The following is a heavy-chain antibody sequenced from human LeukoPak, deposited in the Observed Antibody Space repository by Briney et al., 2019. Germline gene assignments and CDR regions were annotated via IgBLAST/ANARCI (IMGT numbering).Heavy chain of an antibody. J-gene: IGHJ6*03. V-gene: IGHV3-23*01. CDR3: AKVYDSRFSYYYYYYMDV. CDR2: ISGSGGST. Sequence: GGSLRLSCAASGFTFSSYAMSWVRQAPGKGLEWVSAISGSGGSTYYADSLKGRFTISRDNAKNSLYLQMNSLRVEDAAVYFCAKVYDSRFSYYYYYYMDVWGKGTTVTVSS. D-gene: IGHD3-16*01. CDR1: GFTFSSYA.